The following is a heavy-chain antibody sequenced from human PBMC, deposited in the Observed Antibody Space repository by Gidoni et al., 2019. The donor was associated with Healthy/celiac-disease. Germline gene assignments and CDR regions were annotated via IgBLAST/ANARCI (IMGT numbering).Heavy chain of an antibody. CDR1: GGSISSSSYY. CDR2: IYYSGST. J-gene: IGHJ6*02. D-gene: IGHD1-26*01. CDR3: ARHLMVVTDSGSYWGGLWSYYYGMDV. Sequence: QLQLQESGPGLVKPSETLSLTCTVSGGSISSSSYYWGWIRQPPGKGLEWIGSIYYSGSTYYNPSLKSRVTISVDTSKNQFSLKLSSVTAADTAVYYCARHLMVVTDSGSYWGGLWSYYYGMDVWGQGTTVTVSS. V-gene: IGHV4-39*01.